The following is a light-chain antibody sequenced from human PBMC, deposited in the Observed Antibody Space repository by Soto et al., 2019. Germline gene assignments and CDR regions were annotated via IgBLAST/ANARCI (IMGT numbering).Light chain of an antibody. CDR3: QQYNNWPLT. CDR2: GAS. V-gene: IGKV3-15*01. J-gene: IGKJ4*01. CDR1: HRVSSY. Sequence: ILMTQSPATLSVSPGESATLSCRASHRVSSYLAWYQQKPGQAPRLLIYGASTRATGIPARFSGSGSGTVFTLTISSLQSEDVAVYFCQQYNNWPLTFGGGTKVEIK.